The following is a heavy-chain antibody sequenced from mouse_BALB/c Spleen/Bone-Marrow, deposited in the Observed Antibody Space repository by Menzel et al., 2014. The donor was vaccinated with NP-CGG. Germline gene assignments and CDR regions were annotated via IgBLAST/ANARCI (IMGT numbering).Heavy chain of an antibody. D-gene: IGHD2-3*01. Sequence: VTLKECGAELVKPGASVRLSCTASGFNIKDTYMHWVKQRPDQGLEWIGRIDPANGNAKHDPKFQGKAAITADTSSNTTYLQLSSLTSEDTAVYYCAIYFYFDYWGQGTTLTVSS. V-gene: IGHV14-3*02. CDR1: GFNIKDTY. J-gene: IGHJ2*01. CDR2: IDPANGNA. CDR3: AIYFYFDY.